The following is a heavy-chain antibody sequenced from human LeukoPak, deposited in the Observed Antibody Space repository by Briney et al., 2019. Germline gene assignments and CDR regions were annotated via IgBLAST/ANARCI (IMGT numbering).Heavy chain of an antibody. Sequence: GGSLRLSCAAPGFTFSSYGMHWVCQAPGKGLEWVAVISYDGSNKYYADSVKGRFTISRDNSKNTLYLQMNSLRAEDTAVYYCANHDYGKGMDVWGQGTTVTVSS. CDR3: ANHDYGKGMDV. CDR2: ISYDGSNK. V-gene: IGHV3-30*18. J-gene: IGHJ6*02. D-gene: IGHD4-17*01. CDR1: GFTFSSYG.